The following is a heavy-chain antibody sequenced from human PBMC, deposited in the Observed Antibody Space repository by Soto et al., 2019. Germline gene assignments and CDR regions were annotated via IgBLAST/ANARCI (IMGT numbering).Heavy chain of an antibody. Sequence: PSETLSLTCIVSGGSIRDYFWTWIRQSPGRGLEWIGYISSSGTVKYNSSLKSRVTISLDRSRNQFSLKLSSVTAADTAVYFCARDRTLELTGNYYYYGMDVWGQGTKVTVSS. J-gene: IGHJ6*02. V-gene: IGHV4-59*01. D-gene: IGHD1-7*01. CDR2: ISSSGTV. CDR3: ARDRTLELTGNYYYYGMDV. CDR1: GGSIRDYF.